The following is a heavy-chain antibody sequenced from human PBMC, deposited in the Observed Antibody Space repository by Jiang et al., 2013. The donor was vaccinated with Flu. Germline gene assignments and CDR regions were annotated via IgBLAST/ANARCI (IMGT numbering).Heavy chain of an antibody. J-gene: IGHJ5*02. CDR2: ISHSGTT. Sequence: GLVKPSETLSLTCNVSGASIRNYWWTWIRQPPGKGLEWIGFISHSGTTKYNPSLRGRVAMSLDASKNQFSLRLTSVTAADTAVYFCARERWELLRGNWFDPWGQGTLVTVSS. CDR3: ARERWELLRGNWFDP. V-gene: IGHV4-59*01. D-gene: IGHD1-26*01. CDR1: GASIRNYW.